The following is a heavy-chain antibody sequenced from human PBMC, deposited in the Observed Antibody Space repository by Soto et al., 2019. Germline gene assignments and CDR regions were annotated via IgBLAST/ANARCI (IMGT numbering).Heavy chain of an antibody. J-gene: IGHJ4*02. CDR3: AKDHWGSY. V-gene: IGHV3-23*01. D-gene: IGHD3-16*01. CDR2: ISNSGAKK. Sequence: EVQLLESGGGLIQPGGSLRLSCAASGFTFNGYAMSWVRQAPGKGLEWVSAISNSGAKKYYADSVKGRFTISRDNSKNTLYLQMNSLRVEDTAVYFCAKDHWGSYSGQGTLVTVSS. CDR1: GFTFNGYA.